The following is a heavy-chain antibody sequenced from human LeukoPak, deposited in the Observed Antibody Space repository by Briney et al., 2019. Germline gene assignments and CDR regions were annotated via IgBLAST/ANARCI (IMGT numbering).Heavy chain of an antibody. V-gene: IGHV3-7*02. J-gene: IGHJ4*02. Sequence: GGSLRLSCAGSGFTFSSNWMSWVRQAPWKGLEWVANINQDGSGEYYLDSVRGRFTISRDNAKNSLYLQMNSLRAEDTAIYYCARGGGNFDYWGQGTLVTVSS. CDR1: GFTFSSNW. D-gene: IGHD2-15*01. CDR3: ARGGGNFDY. CDR2: INQDGSGE.